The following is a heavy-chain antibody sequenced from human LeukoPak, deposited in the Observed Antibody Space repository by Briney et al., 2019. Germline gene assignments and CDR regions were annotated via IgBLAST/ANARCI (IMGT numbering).Heavy chain of an antibody. CDR1: GFTFSSYA. V-gene: IGHV3-23*01. CDR3: AKGYCSSSRCDAFDI. J-gene: IGHJ3*02. Sequence: GGSLRLSCAASGFTFSSYAMSWVRQAPGKGLEWVSATSGSGGSTYYADSVKGRFTISRDNSKKTLYLQMNSLRAEDTAVYYCAKGYCSSSRCDAFDIWGQGAMVTVSS. CDR2: TSGSGGST. D-gene: IGHD2-2*01.